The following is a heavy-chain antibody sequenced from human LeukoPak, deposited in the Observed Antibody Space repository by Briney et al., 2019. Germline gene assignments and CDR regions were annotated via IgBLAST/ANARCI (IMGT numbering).Heavy chain of an antibody. V-gene: IGHV1-8*02. CDR1: GYTFTSYG. J-gene: IGHJ4*02. D-gene: IGHD1-1*01. CDR3: ASNPPNTGDFYY. CDR2: MSPNSGDT. Sequence: VSVKVSCKASGYTFTSYGISWVRQAPGQGLEWMGWMSPNSGDTGYAQKFQGRVSMTRDTSISTAYMELSSLRSEDTAVYYCASNPPNTGDFYYWGLGSLVTVSS.